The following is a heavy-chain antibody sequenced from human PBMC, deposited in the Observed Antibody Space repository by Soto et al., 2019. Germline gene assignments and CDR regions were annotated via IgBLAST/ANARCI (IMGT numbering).Heavy chain of an antibody. Sequence: QVQLVESGGGVVQPGRSLRLSCAASGFTFSSYAMHWVRQAPGKGLEWVAVISYDGNNKYYADSVKGRFTISRDNFKNKLYLQMNSLRAEDKAVYYCAIGFYDSSGYYPSYYYGMDVWGQGTTVTVSS. CDR2: ISYDGNNK. J-gene: IGHJ6*02. CDR3: AIGFYDSSGYYPSYYYGMDV. V-gene: IGHV3-30-3*01. D-gene: IGHD3-22*01. CDR1: GFTFSSYA.